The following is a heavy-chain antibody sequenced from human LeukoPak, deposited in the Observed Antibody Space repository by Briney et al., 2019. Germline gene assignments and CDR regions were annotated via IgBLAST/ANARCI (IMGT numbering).Heavy chain of an antibody. D-gene: IGHD3-22*01. V-gene: IGHV3-11*04. J-gene: IGHJ4*02. CDR2: ISSSGSTI. CDR3: ACRPSSVYYYGIFDY. Sequence: GGSLRLSCAASGFTFSDYYMSWIRQAPGKELEWVSYISSSGSTIYYADSVKGRFTISRDNAKNSLYLQMNSLRVEDTAVYYCACRPSSVYYYGIFDYWGQGTLVTVSS. CDR1: GFTFSDYY.